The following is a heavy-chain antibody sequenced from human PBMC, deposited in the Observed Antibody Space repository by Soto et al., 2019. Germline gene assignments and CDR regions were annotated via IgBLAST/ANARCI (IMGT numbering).Heavy chain of an antibody. J-gene: IGHJ4*02. Sequence: QVQLVQSGAEVKMPGSSVKVSCKASGGTFSSYAISWVRQAPGQGLEWMGGIIPIFGTANYAQKFQGRVTITADESTSTAYMELSSLRSEDTAVYYCARGSDGYSSSWYGYYFDYWGQGTLVTVSS. CDR3: ARGSDGYSSSWYGYYFDY. D-gene: IGHD6-13*01. V-gene: IGHV1-69*01. CDR1: GGTFSSYA. CDR2: IIPIFGTA.